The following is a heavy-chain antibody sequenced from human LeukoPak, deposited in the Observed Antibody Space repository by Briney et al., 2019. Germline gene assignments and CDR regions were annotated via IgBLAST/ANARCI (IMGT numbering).Heavy chain of an antibody. CDR3: ATWPYYYGSSGYYYQPGFDY. CDR2: INPNSGGT. Sequence: GASVKVSCKASGYTFTGYYMHWARQAPGQGLEWMGRINPNSGGTNNAQKFQGRVTMTRYTSISTAYMELSRLRSDDTAVYYCATWPYYYGSSGYYYQPGFDYWGQGTLVTVSS. CDR1: GYTFTGYY. J-gene: IGHJ4*02. V-gene: IGHV1-2*06. D-gene: IGHD3-22*01.